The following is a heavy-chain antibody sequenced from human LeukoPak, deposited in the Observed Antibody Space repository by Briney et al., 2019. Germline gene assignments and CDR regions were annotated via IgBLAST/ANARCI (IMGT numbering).Heavy chain of an antibody. D-gene: IGHD6-13*01. Sequence: ASVKVSCKTSGGTFSSSAITWVRQAPGQGLEWMGRIIPVLNITTYAQKFQGSVTITADTSTSTVYMELSSLRSEDTAVYYCARGYSSSWYLDYWGQGTLVTVSS. CDR3: ARGYSSSWYLDY. V-gene: IGHV1-69*04. CDR1: GGTFSSSA. J-gene: IGHJ4*02. CDR2: IIPVLNIT.